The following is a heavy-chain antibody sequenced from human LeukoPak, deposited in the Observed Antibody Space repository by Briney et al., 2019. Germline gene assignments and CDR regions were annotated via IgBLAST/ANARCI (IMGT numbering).Heavy chain of an antibody. Sequence: KPSETLSLTCAVYGGSFSGYYWSWIPQPPGKGLEGIGEINHSGSTNYNPSLKSRVTISVDTSKNQFSLKLSSVTAADTAVYYCARDDGQYYDFWSGYYTGGYFDYWGQGTLVTVSS. CDR3: ARDDGQYYDFWSGYYTGGYFDY. CDR1: GGSFSGYY. J-gene: IGHJ4*02. D-gene: IGHD3-3*01. V-gene: IGHV4-34*01. CDR2: INHSGST.